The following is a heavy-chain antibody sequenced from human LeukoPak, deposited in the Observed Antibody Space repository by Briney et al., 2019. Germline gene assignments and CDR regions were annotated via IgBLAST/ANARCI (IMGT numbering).Heavy chain of an antibody. J-gene: IGHJ4*02. CDR2: ISGSGGST. CDR3: AKVMGSGSYYVFDY. Sequence: GGSLRLSCAASGFTFSSYGMSWVRQAPGKGLEWVSGISGSGGSTYYADSVKGRFTISRDNSKNTLYLQMNSLRAEDTAVYYCAKVMGSGSYYVFDYWGQGTLVTVSS. CDR1: GFTFSSYG. D-gene: IGHD3-10*01. V-gene: IGHV3-23*01.